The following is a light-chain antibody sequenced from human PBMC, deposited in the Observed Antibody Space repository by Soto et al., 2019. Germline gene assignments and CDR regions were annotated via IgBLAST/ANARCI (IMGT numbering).Light chain of an antibody. CDR3: CSYEVISTYV. V-gene: IGLV2-23*01. CDR1: SSDVGGYDL. Sequence: QSLLTQPASVCGSPGQSITISCSGTSSDVGGYDLVSWYQQHPGKAPKLMIYEGSKRPSGVSNRFSGSKSGNTASLTISGLQAEEEADYYCCSYEVISTYVCATETKVTVL. J-gene: IGLJ1*01. CDR2: EGS.